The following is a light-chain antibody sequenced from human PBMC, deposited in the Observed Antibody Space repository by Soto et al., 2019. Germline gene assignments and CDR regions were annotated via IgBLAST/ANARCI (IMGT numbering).Light chain of an antibody. CDR2: EVT. J-gene: IGLJ1*01. CDR3: SSFISTSTLFV. V-gene: IGLV2-14*01. Sequence: LTQPASVSGSPGQSITISCTGTSSDIGNYNYVSWYQQHPGKAPKLIIYEVTNRPSEISNRFSGSKFGNTASLTISGLQAEDEADYFCSSFISTSTLFVFGTGTKVTVL. CDR1: SSDIGNYNY.